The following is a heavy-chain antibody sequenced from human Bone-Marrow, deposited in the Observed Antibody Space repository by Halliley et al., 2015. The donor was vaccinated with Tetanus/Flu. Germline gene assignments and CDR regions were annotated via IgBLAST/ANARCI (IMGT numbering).Heavy chain of an antibody. Sequence: RINSEGSSRSYADSVQGRFIIPRDHPKNTLYLQMNSLRAEDTAVYYCARGFRPTVTTYDYFDYWGQGTLVTVSS. J-gene: IGHJ4*02. CDR3: ARGFRPTVTTYDYFDY. CDR2: INSEGSSR. V-gene: IGHV3-74*01. D-gene: IGHD4-17*01.